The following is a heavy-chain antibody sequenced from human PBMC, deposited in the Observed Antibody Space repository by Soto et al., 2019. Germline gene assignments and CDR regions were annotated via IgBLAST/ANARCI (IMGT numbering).Heavy chain of an antibody. D-gene: IGHD3-9*01. CDR3: ARDADILTGSDAFDI. CDR2: IGTSSRYT. CDR1: GFTFSDYY. Sequence: SLRLSCAASGFTFSDYYMSWIRQAPGKGLEWVSYIGTSSRYTNYADSVKGRFTISRDNAKNSLYLQMNSLRAEDTAVYYCARDADILTGSDAFDIWGQGTMVTVSS. J-gene: IGHJ3*02. V-gene: IGHV3-11*05.